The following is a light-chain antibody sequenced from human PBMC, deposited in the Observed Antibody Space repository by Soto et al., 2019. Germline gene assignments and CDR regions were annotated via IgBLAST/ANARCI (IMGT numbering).Light chain of an antibody. CDR2: DVS. V-gene: IGLV2-11*01. CDR3: CSYAGSYTWV. CDR1: SSDVGGYKY. Sequence: QSALTQPRSVSGSPGQSVTISCPGTSSDVGGYKYVSWYQQHPGKAPTLMIYDVSKRPSGVPDRFSGSKSGNTASLTISGLLAEDVADYYCCSYAGSYTWVFGTGTQLTVL. J-gene: IGLJ1*01.